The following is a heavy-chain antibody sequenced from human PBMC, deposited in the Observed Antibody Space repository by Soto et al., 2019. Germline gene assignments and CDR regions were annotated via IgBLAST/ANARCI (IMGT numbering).Heavy chain of an antibody. CDR3: AEEDSYSSSWFQFDY. Sequence: GGSLRLSCAASGFTFSSYAMSWVRQAPGKGLEWVSAISGSGGSTYYADSVKGRFTISRDNSKNTLYLQMNSLRAEDTAVYYYAEEDSYSSSWFQFDYWGQGTLVTVSS. CDR2: ISGSGGST. V-gene: IGHV3-23*01. J-gene: IGHJ4*02. D-gene: IGHD6-13*01. CDR1: GFTFSSYA.